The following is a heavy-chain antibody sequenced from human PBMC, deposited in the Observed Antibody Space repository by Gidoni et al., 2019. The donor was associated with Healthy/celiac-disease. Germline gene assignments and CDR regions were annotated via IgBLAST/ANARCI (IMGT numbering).Heavy chain of an antibody. J-gene: IGHJ6*02. Sequence: QLQLQESGTGRVKPSETLSLTCTGPGGSISSSSYYGGWLRQPPGKGLEWIGSIYYSGSTYYNPSLKSRVTISVDTSKNQFSLKLRSVTAADTAVYYCARQGKEDCSSTSCYPHYGMDVWGQGTTVTVSS. V-gene: IGHV4-39*01. CDR1: GGSISSSSYY. CDR3: ARQGKEDCSSTSCYPHYGMDV. CDR2: IYYSGST. D-gene: IGHD2-2*01.